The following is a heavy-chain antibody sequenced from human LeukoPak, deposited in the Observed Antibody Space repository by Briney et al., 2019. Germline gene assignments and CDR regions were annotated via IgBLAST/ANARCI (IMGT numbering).Heavy chain of an antibody. D-gene: IGHD6-25*01. CDR1: GHSFPINSAP. V-gene: IGHV6-1*01. CDR3: ARNPSSGSRCDP. CDR2: TYYRSKWYN. Sequence: SQTLSLPCAISGHSFPINSAPWTSIRQSPSRGLEWLERTYYRSKWYNDYAVSVKSRITINPDTSKNQFSLQLNSVTPEDTAVYYCARNPSSGSRCDPWGQGTLVTVSS. J-gene: IGHJ5*02.